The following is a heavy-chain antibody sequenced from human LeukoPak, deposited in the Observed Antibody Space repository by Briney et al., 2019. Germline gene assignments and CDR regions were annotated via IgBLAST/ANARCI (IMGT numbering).Heavy chain of an antibody. D-gene: IGHD2-15*01. CDR2: INSDGSST. J-gene: IGHJ4*02. CDR1: GFTFSSYW. V-gene: IGHV3-74*01. CDR3: ARDRRDCSSGTCYHAPDY. Sequence: PGGSLRLSCAASGFTFSSYWMHWVRQAPGKGLVWVSRINSDGSSTSYADSVKGRFTISRDNAKNTVYLQMNSLRAEDTAVYYCARDRRDCSSGTCYHAPDYWGQGALVTVSS.